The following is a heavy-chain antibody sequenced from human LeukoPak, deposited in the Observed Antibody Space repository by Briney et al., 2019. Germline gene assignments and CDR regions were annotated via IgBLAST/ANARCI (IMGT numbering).Heavy chain of an antibody. CDR3: ARDGKHYDILTGYYKPPGSWFDY. CDR1: GFTFSSYW. Sequence: PGGSLRLSCAASGFTFSSYWMSWVRQAPGKGLEWVANIKQDGSEKYYVDSVKGRFTISRDSAKNPLYLQMNSLRAEDTAVYYCARDGKHYDILTGYYKPPGSWFDYWGQGTLVTVSS. V-gene: IGHV3-7*01. J-gene: IGHJ4*02. D-gene: IGHD3-9*01. CDR2: IKQDGSEK.